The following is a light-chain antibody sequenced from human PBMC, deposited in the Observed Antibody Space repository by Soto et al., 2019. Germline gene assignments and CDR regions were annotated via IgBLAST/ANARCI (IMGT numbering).Light chain of an antibody. J-gene: IGLJ2*01. CDR3: SSYAGSNIL. V-gene: IGLV2-8*01. CDR1: SSDVGGYNY. CDR2: EVS. Sequence: QSVLTQPPSASGSPGQSVTISCTGTSSDVGGYNYVSWYQQHPGKAPKLMIYEVSKRPSGVPDRFSGPKSGNTASLTVSGLQAEDEADYYCSSYAGSNILFGGGTKVTVL.